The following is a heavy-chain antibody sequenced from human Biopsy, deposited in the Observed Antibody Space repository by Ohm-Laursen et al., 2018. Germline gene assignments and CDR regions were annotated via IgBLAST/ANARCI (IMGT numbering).Heavy chain of an antibody. V-gene: IGHV1-46*01. CDR2: LNPVAEVT. CDR3: ARESPLRLGVCGAIRCFKEVFGMDV. D-gene: IGHD2-21*01. J-gene: IGHJ6*02. Sequence: SSVKVSCKASGYNFGNYYINWVRQVPGQGLEWLGLLNPVAEVTIYAKKVQDRIILTRDTSTNAVYMDLTSLNFEDTAVYYCARESPLRLGVCGAIRCFKEVFGMDVWGQGTTVIVSS. CDR1: GYNFGNYY.